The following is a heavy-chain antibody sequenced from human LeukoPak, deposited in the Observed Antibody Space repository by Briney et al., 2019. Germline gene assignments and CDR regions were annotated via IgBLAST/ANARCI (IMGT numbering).Heavy chain of an antibody. CDR1: GFTVSNNY. J-gene: IGHJ4*02. Sequence: PGGSLRLSCAVSGFTVSNNYMSWVRQAPGKGLEWVSIVNSGGSVYYADSVKGRFTISRDNSKNTLYLQMNSLRAEDTAVYYCAPGWPQLINYWGQGTLVTVSS. D-gene: IGHD5-24*01. CDR3: APGWPQLINY. V-gene: IGHV3-53*05. CDR2: VNSGGSV.